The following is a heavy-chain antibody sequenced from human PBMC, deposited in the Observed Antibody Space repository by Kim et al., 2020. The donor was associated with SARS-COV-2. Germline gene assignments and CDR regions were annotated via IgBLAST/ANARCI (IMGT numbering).Heavy chain of an antibody. Sequence: FQGRVTMTRDTSTSTVYMELSSLRSEDTAVYYCARDEVVPAASYYYGMDVWGQGTTVTVSS. J-gene: IGHJ6*02. D-gene: IGHD2-2*01. CDR3: ARDEVVPAASYYYGMDV. V-gene: IGHV1-46*01.